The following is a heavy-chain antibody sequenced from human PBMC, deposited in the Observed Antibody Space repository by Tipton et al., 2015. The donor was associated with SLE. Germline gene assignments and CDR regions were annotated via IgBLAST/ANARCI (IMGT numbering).Heavy chain of an antibody. CDR2: IIPILGTP. CDR3: ARDTSDWPLGY. V-gene: IGHV1-69*05. CDR1: GGTFSTSG. Sequence: QSGPEVKKPGSSVKVSCKASGGTFSTSGISWVRQAPGQGLEWMGGIIPILGTPNYAQKFQGRVTITTDESTTTAYMNLSSLRSEDTAVYYCARDTSDWPLGYWGQGTLVTVSS. D-gene: IGHD6-19*01. J-gene: IGHJ4*02.